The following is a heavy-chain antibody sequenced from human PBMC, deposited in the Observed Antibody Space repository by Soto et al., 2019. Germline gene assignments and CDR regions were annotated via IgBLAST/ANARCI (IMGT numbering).Heavy chain of an antibody. J-gene: IGHJ4*02. D-gene: IGHD3-16*01. CDR1: GFTFSTYW. V-gene: IGHV3-7*01. CDR3: VCGGNFFVY. Sequence: EVQLVESGGGLVQPGGSLRLPCAASGFTFSTYWMTWVRQPPGKGLEWVASINQDGSERYYVDSVRGRFTISRDNAKNSLYLQFNSLRAEDTAVYYCVCGGNFFVYWGQGTLVTVSP. CDR2: INQDGSER.